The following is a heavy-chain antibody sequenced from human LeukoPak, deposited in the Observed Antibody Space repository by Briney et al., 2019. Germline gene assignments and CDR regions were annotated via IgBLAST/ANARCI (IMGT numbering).Heavy chain of an antibody. V-gene: IGHV1-46*01. CDR3: ARSPSNPYYYYGMDV. J-gene: IGHJ6*02. CDR2: INPSGGST. CDR1: GYTFTSYY. D-gene: IGHD4-11*01. Sequence: EASVKVSCKASGYTFTSYYMHWVRQAPGQGLEWMGIINPSGGSTSYAQKFQGRVTMTRDTSTSTVYMELSSLRSEDTAVYYCARSPSNPYYYYGMDVWGQGTTVTVSS.